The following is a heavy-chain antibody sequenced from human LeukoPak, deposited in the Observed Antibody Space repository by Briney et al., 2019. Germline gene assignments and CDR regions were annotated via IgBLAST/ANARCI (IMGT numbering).Heavy chain of an antibody. CDR3: XRGXEYYAIWRGYAGYSDY. V-gene: IGHV4-38-2*02. Sequence: SETLSLTCTVSGYSISNGYYWGWIRQPPGKGLEWVGSISHRGSTYYNPSLRRRITISLDRSKQKFYMKLRSVTDADTAGYFCXRGXEYYAIWRGYAGYSDYWGQGISVTVSS. J-gene: IGHJ4*02. CDR1: GYSISNGYY. CDR2: ISHRGST. D-gene: IGHD3-3*01.